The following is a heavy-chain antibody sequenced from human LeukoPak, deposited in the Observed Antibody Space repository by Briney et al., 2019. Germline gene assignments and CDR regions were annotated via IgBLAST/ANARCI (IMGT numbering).Heavy chain of an antibody. CDR2: IYSGGST. CDR3: ARVGSTTMWYYGMDV. V-gene: IGHV3-53*04. Sequence: GGSLRLSCAASGFTVSSNYMSWVRQAPGKGLEWVSVIYSGGSTYYADSVKGRFTISGHNSKNTLYLQMNSLRAEDTAVYYCARVGSTTMWYYGMDVWGQGTTVTVSS. CDR1: GFTVSSNY. D-gene: IGHD5-12*01. J-gene: IGHJ6*02.